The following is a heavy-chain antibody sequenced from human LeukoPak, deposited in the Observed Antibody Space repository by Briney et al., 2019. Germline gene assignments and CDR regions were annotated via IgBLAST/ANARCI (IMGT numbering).Heavy chain of an antibody. J-gene: IGHJ4*02. CDR2: IKQDGSEK. D-gene: IGHD3-3*01. Sequence: GGSLRLSCVASGFTFSTYWMSWVRQAPGKGLEWVANIKQDGSEKTYVDSVKGRFTISRDNAKNSLYLQIDSLSAEDTAVYYCARDFSDFWGVYYNYFDYWGQGTLVTVSP. CDR3: ARDFSDFWGVYYNYFDY. V-gene: IGHV3-7*01. CDR1: GFTFSTYW.